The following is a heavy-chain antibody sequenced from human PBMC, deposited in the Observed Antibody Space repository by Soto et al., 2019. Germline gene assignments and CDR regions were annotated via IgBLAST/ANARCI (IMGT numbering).Heavy chain of an antibody. J-gene: IGHJ4*02. D-gene: IGHD3-16*02. V-gene: IGHV4-30-4*01. CDR2: IYYSVDT. CDR3: ARGTTPYDYTWGSYRIFDY. Sequence: SETLSLTCTVSGGSISSGDYSWSWIRQPPGKGLEWIGYIYYSVDTYYNPSLKSRVTISVDTSKNQFSLKLSSVTAADTAVYYCARGTTPYDYTWGSYRIFDYWGQGTLVTVSS. CDR1: GGSISSGDYS.